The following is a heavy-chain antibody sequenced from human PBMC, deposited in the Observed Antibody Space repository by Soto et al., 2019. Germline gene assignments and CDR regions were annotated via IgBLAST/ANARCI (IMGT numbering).Heavy chain of an antibody. CDR2: ISSSSSTI. V-gene: IGHV3-48*02. CDR3: ARGGYYYDSPTRMDV. Sequence: GGSLRLSCAASGFTFSSYSMNWVRQAPGKGLEWVSYISSSSSTIYYADSVKGRFTISRDNAKNSLYLQMNSLRDEDTAVYYCARGGYYYDSPTRMDVWGQGTTVTVSS. CDR1: GFTFSSYS. D-gene: IGHD3-22*01. J-gene: IGHJ6*02.